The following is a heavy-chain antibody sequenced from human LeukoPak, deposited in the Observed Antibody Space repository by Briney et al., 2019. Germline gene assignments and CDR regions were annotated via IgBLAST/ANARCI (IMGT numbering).Heavy chain of an antibody. CDR3: ARDAWGIAVAGLLY. CDR1: GGSISSSSYY. CDR2: IYYSGST. D-gene: IGHD6-19*01. V-gene: IGHV4-39*02. Sequence: SETLSLTCTVSGGSISSSSYYWGWIRQPPGKGLEWIGSIYYSGSTYYNPSLKSRVTISVDTSKNQFSLKLSSVTAADTAVYYCARDAWGIAVAGLLYWGQGTLVTVSS. J-gene: IGHJ4*02.